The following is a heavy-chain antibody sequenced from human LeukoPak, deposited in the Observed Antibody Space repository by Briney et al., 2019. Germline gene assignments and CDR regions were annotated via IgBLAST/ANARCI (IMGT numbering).Heavy chain of an antibody. CDR3: ARADGSSSSYAPLGY. V-gene: IGHV3-21*01. J-gene: IGHJ4*02. Sequence: PGGSLRLSCAASGFTFSTYWMSWVRQAPGKGLEWVSSISSSSSYIYYADSVKGRFTISRDNAKNSLYLQMNSLRAEDTAVYYCARADGSSSSYAPLGYWGQGTLVTVSS. CDR1: GFTFSTYW. CDR2: ISSSSSYI. D-gene: IGHD6-6*01.